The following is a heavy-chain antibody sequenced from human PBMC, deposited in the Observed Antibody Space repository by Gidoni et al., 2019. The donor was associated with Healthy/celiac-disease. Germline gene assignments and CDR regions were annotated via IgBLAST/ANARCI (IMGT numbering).Heavy chain of an antibody. CDR3: AREGYYDSSGYLSPSGTFDY. D-gene: IGHD3-22*01. CDR2: IYTSGST. V-gene: IGHV4-4*07. Sequence: QVQLQESGPGLVKPSETLSLTCTVSGGSISSYYWSWIRQPAGKGLEWIGRIYTSGSTNYNPSLKSRVTMSVATSKNQFSLKLSSVTAADTAVYYCAREGYYDSSGYLSPSGTFDYWGQGTLVTVSS. J-gene: IGHJ4*02. CDR1: GGSISSYY.